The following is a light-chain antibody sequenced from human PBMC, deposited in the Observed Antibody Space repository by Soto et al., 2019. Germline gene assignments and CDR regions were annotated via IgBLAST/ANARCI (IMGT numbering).Light chain of an antibody. V-gene: IGKV1-39*01. CDR2: AAS. Sequence: IQMTQSPSSLSASVGDRVTITCRASQSISSYLNWYQQKPGKAPKLLIYAASSLQSGVPSRFSGSGSGTDFTLTISSLQPEDFATYYCQQSYSTPQVTFGGGTKVDI. CDR3: QQSYSTPQVT. CDR1: QSISSY. J-gene: IGKJ4*01.